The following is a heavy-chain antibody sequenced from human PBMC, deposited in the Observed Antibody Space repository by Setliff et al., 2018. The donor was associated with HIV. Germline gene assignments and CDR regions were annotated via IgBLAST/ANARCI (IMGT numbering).Heavy chain of an antibody. CDR1: GGTFSSYT. J-gene: IGHJ3*02. V-gene: IGHV1-69*05. CDR2: IIPIFGTA. D-gene: IGHD3-22*01. Sequence: GASVKVSCKASGGTFSSYTISWVRQAPGQGLEWMGGIIPIFGTANFAQKFQGRVTITTDESTSTAYMELSSLRSEDTAMYYCARPPLLNYYDSSGYSHDAFDIWRQGTMVTVSS. CDR3: ARPPLLNYYDSSGYSHDAFDI.